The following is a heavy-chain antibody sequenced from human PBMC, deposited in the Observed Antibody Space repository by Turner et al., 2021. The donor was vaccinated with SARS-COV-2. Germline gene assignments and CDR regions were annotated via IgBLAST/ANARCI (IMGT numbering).Heavy chain of an antibody. J-gene: IGHJ4*02. CDR3: AREYGSGSYYN. V-gene: IGHV3-74*01. Sequence: EVQLVESGGGLVQPGGSLRRSCAAPGFTFSNYWMHWVRQAPVKGVGWVPRINSEGSRINYADTVKGRFTISRDKAKNKLYVQMNSLRADDTAVYYCAREYGSGSYYNWGRGTLVTVSS. CDR1: GFTFSNYW. CDR2: INSEGSRI. D-gene: IGHD3-10*01.